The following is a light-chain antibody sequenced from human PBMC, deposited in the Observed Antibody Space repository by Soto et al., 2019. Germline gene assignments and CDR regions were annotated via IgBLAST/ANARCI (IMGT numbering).Light chain of an antibody. CDR3: QQYGRSPWT. CDR1: QSVTSNY. Sequence: EIVLTQSPGTLSLSPGERATLSCRASQSVTSNYLAWYQQKPGQAPRLLIYGASSRATGIPDRFSGSASGTDFTLTISRLEPDDFAVYYCQQYGRSPWTFGQGTKVDIK. J-gene: IGKJ1*01. V-gene: IGKV3-20*01. CDR2: GAS.